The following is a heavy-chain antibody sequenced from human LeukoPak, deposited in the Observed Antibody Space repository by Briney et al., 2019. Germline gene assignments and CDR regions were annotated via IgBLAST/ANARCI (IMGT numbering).Heavy chain of an antibody. CDR1: GGSIHTYY. CDR3: AGDGGGNRNFDY. CDR2: VHTSGST. V-gene: IGHV4-4*07. D-gene: IGHD4-23*01. Sequence: PSETLSLTCDVSGGSIHTYYWSWIRQSAGKGLEWIGRVHTSGSTNYNPSLKSRVTLSQDTSKNQVYLRLTSVTAADTAVYYCAGDGGGNRNFDYWGQGTLVTVSS. J-gene: IGHJ4*02.